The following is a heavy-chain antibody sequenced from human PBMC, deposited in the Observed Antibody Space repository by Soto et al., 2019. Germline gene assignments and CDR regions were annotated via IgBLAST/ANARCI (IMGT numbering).Heavy chain of an antibody. Sequence: PGESLKIACKGSGYRFISYWIGWVRQMPGKGLEWMGIIYPGDSDTRYSPSFQGQVTISADKSISTAYLQWSSLKASDTAMYYCARLFPSVAGTGEDAFDIWGQGAMVTVSS. D-gene: IGHD6-19*01. CDR1: GYRFISYW. V-gene: IGHV5-51*01. CDR2: IYPGDSDT. J-gene: IGHJ3*02. CDR3: ARLFPSVAGTGEDAFDI.